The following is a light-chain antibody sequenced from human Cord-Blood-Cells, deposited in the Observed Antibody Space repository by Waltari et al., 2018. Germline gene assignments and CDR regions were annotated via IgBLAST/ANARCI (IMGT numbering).Light chain of an antibody. CDR3: SSYTSSSTWV. CDR1: SSDVGGYNY. Sequence: QSALTQSASVSGSPGQSITISCTGTSSDVGGYNYVFWYQQHPGKAPKLMIYDVSKRPSGVSNRFSGSKSGNTASLTISGLQAEDEADYYCSSYTSSSTWVFGGGTKLTVL. CDR2: DVS. V-gene: IGLV2-14*01. J-gene: IGLJ3*02.